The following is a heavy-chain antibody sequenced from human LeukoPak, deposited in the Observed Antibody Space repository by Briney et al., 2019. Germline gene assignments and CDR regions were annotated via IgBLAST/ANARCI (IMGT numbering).Heavy chain of an antibody. CDR2: MNPNSGNT. V-gene: IGHV1-8*01. CDR1: GYTFTSYD. J-gene: IGHJ4*02. Sequence: ASVKVSCKASGYTFTSYDINWVRQATGQGLEWMGWMNPNSGNTGYAQKFQGRVTMTRDTSTSTVYMELSSLRSEDTAVYYCARIGDYYDSSGTYFDYWGQGTLVTVSS. D-gene: IGHD3-22*01. CDR3: ARIGDYYDSSGTYFDY.